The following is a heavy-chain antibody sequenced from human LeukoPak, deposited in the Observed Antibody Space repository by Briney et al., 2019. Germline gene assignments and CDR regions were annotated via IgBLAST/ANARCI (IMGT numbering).Heavy chain of an antibody. CDR2: IYRSGGT. CDR3: AREGDTIFGVVIDY. V-gene: IGHV4-38-2*02. CDR1: GYSISSGYY. Sequence: KASETLSLTCTVSGYSISSGYYWGWIRQPPGKGLEWIGSIYRSGGTYYNPSLKSRVTISVDTSKNQFSLKLSSVTAADTAVYYCAREGDTIFGVVIDYWGQGTLVTVSS. D-gene: IGHD3-3*01. J-gene: IGHJ4*02.